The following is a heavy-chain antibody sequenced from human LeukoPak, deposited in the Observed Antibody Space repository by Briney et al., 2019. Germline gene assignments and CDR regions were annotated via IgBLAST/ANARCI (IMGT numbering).Heavy chain of an antibody. CDR2: ISWNGVNT. J-gene: IGHJ4*02. CDR1: GFTFDDYT. V-gene: IGHV3-43*01. CDR3: ATDSSSLYEVEY. D-gene: IGHD6-13*01. Sequence: GGSLRPSCAASGFTFDDYTMHWVRQAPGKGLEWVSLISWNGVNTYYADSVKGRFTISRDSAKNSMYLQMNSLKAEDTAVYYCATDSSSLYEVEYWGRGTLVTVSS.